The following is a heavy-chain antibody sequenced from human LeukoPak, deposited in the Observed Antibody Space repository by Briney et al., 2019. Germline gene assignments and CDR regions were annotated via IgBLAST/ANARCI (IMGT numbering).Heavy chain of an antibody. CDR3: AKDGVVGSAMVRGVRGMDV. V-gene: IGHV3-23*01. CDR2: ISGSGGST. J-gene: IGHJ6*02. Sequence: GGSLRLSCAASGFTFSSYWMHWVRQAPGKGLEWVSAISGSGGSTYYADSVKGRFTISRDNSKNTLYLQMNSLRAEDTAVYYCAKDGVVGSAMVRGVRGMDVWGQGTTVTVSS. D-gene: IGHD3-10*01. CDR1: GFTFSSYW.